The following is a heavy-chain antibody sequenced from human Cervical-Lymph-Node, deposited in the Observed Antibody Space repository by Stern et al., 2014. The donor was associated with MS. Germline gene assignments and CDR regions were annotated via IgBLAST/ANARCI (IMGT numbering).Heavy chain of an antibody. CDR3: ARVVIAAAGYNYFDY. D-gene: IGHD6-13*01. CDR2: ISSSRRYI. CDR1: GFTFSSYG. V-gene: IGHV3-21*01. Sequence: EVKLVESGGGLVKPGGSLRLSCAASGFTFSSYGMNWVRQAPGTGLELVSSISSSRRYIYYAGSVKGRFTISRDNAKNSLYLQMNSLRAEDTAVYYCARVVIAAAGYNYFDYWGQGTLVTVSS. J-gene: IGHJ4*02.